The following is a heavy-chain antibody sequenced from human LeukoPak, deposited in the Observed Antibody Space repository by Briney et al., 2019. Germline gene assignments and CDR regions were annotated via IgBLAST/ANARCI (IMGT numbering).Heavy chain of an antibody. CDR2: INHSGST. V-gene: IGHV4-34*01. Sequence: SETLSLTCAVYGGSFSGYYWSWIRQPPGKGLEWIGEINHSGSTNYNPSLKSRVTISVDTSKNQFSLKLSSVTAADTAVYYCARARTPYYYDTRGPYYWGQGTLVTVS. D-gene: IGHD3-22*01. J-gene: IGHJ4*02. CDR3: ARARTPYYYDTRGPYY. CDR1: GGSFSGYY.